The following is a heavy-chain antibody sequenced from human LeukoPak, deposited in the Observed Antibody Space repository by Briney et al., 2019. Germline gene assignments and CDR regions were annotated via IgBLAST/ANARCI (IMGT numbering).Heavy chain of an antibody. J-gene: IGHJ4*02. V-gene: IGHV3-23*01. CDR1: GFTFRSDA. CDR3: AKVSRFAVVPAAMLDY. Sequence: GGALRLSCAASGFTFRSDAMSCGRQAPRKGLEWVSAISGSGDITYYADSVKSRFTMSRDTLKKTRYLQINSMRAEDTAVYYCAKVSRFAVVPAAMLDYWGQGIQVTVSS. CDR2: ISGSGDIT. D-gene: IGHD2-2*01.